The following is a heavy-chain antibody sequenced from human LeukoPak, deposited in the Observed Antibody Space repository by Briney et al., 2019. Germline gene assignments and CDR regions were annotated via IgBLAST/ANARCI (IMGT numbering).Heavy chain of an antibody. CDR3: ARPYGVGY. D-gene: IGHD4-17*01. J-gene: IGHJ4*02. CDR1: GYDFTKYW. V-gene: IGHV5-51*01. CDR2: IFPGNSET. Sequence: GESLQISCEGSGYDFTKYWIGWVRQPPEKGLEFMGIIFPGNSETRYSPSFQGQVTITADKSTGTAYLQWGSLKASDTAIYYCARPYGVGYWGQGTLVTVSS.